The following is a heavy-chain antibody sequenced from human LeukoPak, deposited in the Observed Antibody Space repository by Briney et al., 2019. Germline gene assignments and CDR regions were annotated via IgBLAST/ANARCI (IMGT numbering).Heavy chain of an antibody. CDR3: ARAVSMTTVTWFDP. CDR1: GGSISSGSYY. J-gene: IGHJ5*02. Sequence: SQTLSLTCTVSGGSISSGSYYWSWIRQPAGKGLEWIGRIYTSGSTNYNPSLKSRVTISVDKSKNQFSLKLSSVTAADTAVYYCARAVSMTTVTWFDPWGQGTLVTVSS. V-gene: IGHV4-61*02. D-gene: IGHD4-17*01. CDR2: IYTSGST.